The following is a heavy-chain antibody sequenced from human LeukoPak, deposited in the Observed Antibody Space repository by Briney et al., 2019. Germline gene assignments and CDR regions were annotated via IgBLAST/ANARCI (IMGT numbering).Heavy chain of an antibody. V-gene: IGHV1-2*02. Sequence: SVKVSCKASGYTFTGYYMHWVRQAPGQGLEWMGWINPNSGGTNYAQKFQGRVTMTRDTSISTAYMELSRLRSDDTAVYYCARAEEYYGSGSYYHYWGQGTLVTVSS. CDR3: ARAEEYYGSGSYYHY. J-gene: IGHJ4*02. D-gene: IGHD3-10*01. CDR1: GYTFTGYY. CDR2: INPNSGGT.